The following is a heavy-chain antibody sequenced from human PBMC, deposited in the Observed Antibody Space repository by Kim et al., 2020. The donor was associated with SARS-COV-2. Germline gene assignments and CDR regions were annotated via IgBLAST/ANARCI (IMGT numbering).Heavy chain of an antibody. V-gene: IGHV3-21*01. J-gene: IGHJ6*01. CDR3: ARDRMVRGVNPYRAYYYG. D-gene: IGHD3-10*01. Sequence: GGSLRLSCAASGFTFSSYSMNWVRQAPGKGLEWVSSISSSSSYIYYADSVKGRFTISRDNAKNSLYLQMTSLRADATAVYYCARDRMVRGVNPYRAYYYG. CDR2: ISSSSSYI. CDR1: GFTFSSYS.